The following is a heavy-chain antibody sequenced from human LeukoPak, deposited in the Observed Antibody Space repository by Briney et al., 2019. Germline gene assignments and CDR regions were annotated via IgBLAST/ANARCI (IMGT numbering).Heavy chain of an antibody. Sequence: GGSLRLSCAASGFTFSSYSMNWVRLAPGKGLEWVSSISSSSSYIYYADSVKGRFTISRDNAKNSLYLQMNSLRAEDTAVYYCARGWYYCDSTPGYWGQGTLVTVSS. V-gene: IGHV3-21*01. CDR3: ARGWYYCDSTPGY. CDR1: GFTFSSYS. CDR2: ISSSSSYI. D-gene: IGHD3-22*01. J-gene: IGHJ4*02.